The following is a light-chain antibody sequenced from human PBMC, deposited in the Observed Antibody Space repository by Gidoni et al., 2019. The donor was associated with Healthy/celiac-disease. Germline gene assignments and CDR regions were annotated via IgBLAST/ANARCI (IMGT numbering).Light chain of an antibody. CDR3: QQYGSSRT. CDR1: QSVSSSY. CDR2: GAS. V-gene: IGKV3-20*01. Sequence: IVLTQSPGTLSLSPGERATLSCRASQSVSSSYLAWYQQKPGQAPRLLFYGASSRATGIPDRFSGSGSGTDFTLTISRLEPEDFAVYYCQQYGSSRTFGQGTKVEIK. J-gene: IGKJ1*01.